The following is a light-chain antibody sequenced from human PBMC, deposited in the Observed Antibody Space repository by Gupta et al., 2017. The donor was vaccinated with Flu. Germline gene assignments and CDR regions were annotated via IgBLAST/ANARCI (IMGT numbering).Light chain of an antibody. CDR2: DVT. J-gene: IGLJ3*02. Sequence: QSALTQPRSVSGSPGQSVTISCTGTFSDVGAYNYVSWFQQHPGKAPKPMISDVTKRPSGVPERFSGSKSGNTASLTISGLQAVDEADYYCCSYATTYTWVFGGGTKLTVL. V-gene: IGLV2-11*01. CDR1: FSDVGAYNY. CDR3: CSYATTYTWV.